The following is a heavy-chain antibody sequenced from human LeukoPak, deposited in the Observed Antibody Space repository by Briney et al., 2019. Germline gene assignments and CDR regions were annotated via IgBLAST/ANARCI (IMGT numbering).Heavy chain of an antibody. CDR2: MSPNSGDT. Sequence: ASVNVSFKASGYTFTTHDINWVRQATGQGLEWLGWMSPNSGDTGYPQKFQGRVTMTSDSSISTAYMELSSLRSEDTAIYYCVRTPPNWGFDYWGQGTLVTVSS. CDR3: VRTPPNWGFDY. J-gene: IGHJ4*02. V-gene: IGHV1-8*01. D-gene: IGHD7-27*01. CDR1: GYTFTTHD.